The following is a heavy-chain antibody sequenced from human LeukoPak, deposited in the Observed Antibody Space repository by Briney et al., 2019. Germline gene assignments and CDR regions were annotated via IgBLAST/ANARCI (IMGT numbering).Heavy chain of an antibody. V-gene: IGHV3-21*01. D-gene: IGHD2-15*01. CDR1: GFTFSSYS. CDR2: ISSSSSYI. CDR3: ARAPGGNYYYYYMDV. J-gene: IGHJ6*03. Sequence: PGGSLRLSCAASGFTFSSYSMNWVRQAPGKGLEGVSSISSSSSYIYYADSVKGRFTISRDNAKNSLYLQMNSLRAEDTAVYYCARAPGGNYYYYYMDVWAKGTTVTVSS.